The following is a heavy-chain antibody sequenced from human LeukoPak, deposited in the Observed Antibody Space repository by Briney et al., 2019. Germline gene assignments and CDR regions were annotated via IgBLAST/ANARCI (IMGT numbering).Heavy chain of an antibody. CDR3: ARRYHYDSSGYQFDY. CDR1: GFTFRSYW. Sequence: GGSLRLSCAASGFTFRSYWMHWVRQVPGKGLGWVSRIYAEGTTTTYADSVKGRFTISRDNAKNTLYLQMNSLRAEDTAVYYCARRYHYDSSGYQFDYWGQGTLVTVSS. D-gene: IGHD3-22*01. V-gene: IGHV3-74*01. CDR2: IYAEGTTT. J-gene: IGHJ4*02.